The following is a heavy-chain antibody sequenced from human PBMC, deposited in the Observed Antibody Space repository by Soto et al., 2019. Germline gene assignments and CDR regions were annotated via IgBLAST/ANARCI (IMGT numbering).Heavy chain of an antibody. CDR3: ARGDREDILVVVGARPGEYGTDI. J-gene: IGHJ6*02. CDR1: RFTFRYHA. V-gene: IGHV3-30-3*01. D-gene: IGHD2-15*01. CDR2: IAHDGSNA. Sequence: QVQLVESGGGVVQPGGSLRLSCAASRFTFRYHAMHWVRQAPGKGLECLAVIAHDGSNAFYRDSVKGRFTVSRDNSKNTLYLYMNSLRSEDTGVYYCARGDREDILVVVGARPGEYGTDIWGQGTTVIVSS.